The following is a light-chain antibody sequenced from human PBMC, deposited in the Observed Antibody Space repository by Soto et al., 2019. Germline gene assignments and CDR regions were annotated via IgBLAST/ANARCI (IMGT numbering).Light chain of an antibody. J-gene: IGKJ3*01. CDR2: GAS. CDR3: QQYGSSPFT. Sequence: EIVLTQSPGTLSLSPGERATLSCRASQSVSSSYLAWYQQKPGQAPRLLIYGASSRATGIPDRFSGSGSGTDFTLTISRLEPEDCAVYYCQQYGSSPFTFGPGTTVDIK. CDR1: QSVSSSY. V-gene: IGKV3-20*01.